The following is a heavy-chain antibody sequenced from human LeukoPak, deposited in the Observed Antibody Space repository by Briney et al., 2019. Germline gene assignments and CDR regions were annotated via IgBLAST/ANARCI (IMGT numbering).Heavy chain of an antibody. CDR1: GGSISSYY. CDR2: IYYSGST. D-gene: IGHD3-22*01. J-gene: IGHJ3*02. V-gene: IGHV4-59*01. Sequence: SETLSLTCTVSGGSISSYYWSWIRQPPGKGLEWIGYIYYSGSTNYNPSLKSRVTISVDTSKNQFSLKLSSVTAADTAVYYCARGFSGYGDAFDIWGQGTMVTVSS. CDR3: ARGFSGYGDAFDI.